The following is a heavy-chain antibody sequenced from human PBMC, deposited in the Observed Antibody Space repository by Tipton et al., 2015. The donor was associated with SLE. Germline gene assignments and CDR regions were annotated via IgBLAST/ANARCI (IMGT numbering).Heavy chain of an antibody. Sequence: QVQLVQSGAEVKKPGSSVKVSCKASGGTFSSYAISWVRQAPGQGLEWMGGIIPIFGTANYAQKFQGRVTITADESTSTAYMELSSLRSEDTAVYYCWSRIGYDSSGQKPGAFDIWGQGTMVTVSS. CDR2: IIPIFGTA. CDR1: GGTFSSYA. CDR3: WSRIGYDSSGQKPGAFDI. J-gene: IGHJ3*02. V-gene: IGHV1-69*01. D-gene: IGHD3-22*01.